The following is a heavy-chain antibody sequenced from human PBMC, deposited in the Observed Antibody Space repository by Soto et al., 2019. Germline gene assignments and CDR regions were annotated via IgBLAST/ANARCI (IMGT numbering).Heavy chain of an antibody. CDR3: ASRYCSGGSCYLDAFDI. CDR1: GGSISSDY. V-gene: IGHV4-59*01. Sequence: SETLSLTCTVSGGSISSDYWSWSRQPPGKGLEWIGYIYYSGSTNYNPSLKSRVTISVDTSKNPFSLKMRSVPAADTAVYYCASRYCSGGSCYLDAFDIWGKRTLPTVS. J-gene: IGHJ3*02. CDR2: IYYSGST. D-gene: IGHD2-15*01.